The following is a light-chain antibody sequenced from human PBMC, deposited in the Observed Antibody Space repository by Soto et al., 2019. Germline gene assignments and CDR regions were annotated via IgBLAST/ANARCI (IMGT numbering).Light chain of an antibody. Sequence: IVMTQSPATLSVSPGERATLSCRASQNIYSNVAWYQQRPGQAPRLLIYRASTRAPGIPARFSGSGSGTEFTLTISSLQSEDFAVYYCQQYNSWPLTFGGGTKVEIK. V-gene: IGKV3-15*01. CDR1: QNIYSN. CDR2: RAS. J-gene: IGKJ4*01. CDR3: QQYNSWPLT.